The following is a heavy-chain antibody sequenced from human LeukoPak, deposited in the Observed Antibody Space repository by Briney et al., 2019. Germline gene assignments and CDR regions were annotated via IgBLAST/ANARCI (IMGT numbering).Heavy chain of an antibody. V-gene: IGHV4-39*02. J-gene: IGHJ4*02. CDR1: GDSISSSKSY. CDR2: IYYSGNT. Sequence: PSETLSLTCTVSGDSISSSKSYWGWIRQPPGKGLEWIGSIYYSGNTYYNASLKSRVTISVDTSKNQFSLNLTSVTAADTAVYYCARDFYTSIAVAYWGQGTLVTVSS. D-gene: IGHD6-19*01. CDR3: ARDFYTSIAVAY.